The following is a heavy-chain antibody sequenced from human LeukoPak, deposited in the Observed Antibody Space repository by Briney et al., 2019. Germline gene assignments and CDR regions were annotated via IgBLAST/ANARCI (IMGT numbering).Heavy chain of an antibody. CDR2: IYYRGNT. Sequence: SETLSLTCTVSGGSINNYYWSWIRQPPGKGLEWIGYIYYRGNTNYNPSLKSRVTIPVDTSKNQFSLKLSSVTAADTAVYYCARHFYDFNKAFDVWGQGAMVTVSS. CDR1: GGSINNYY. D-gene: IGHD5/OR15-5a*01. CDR3: ARHFYDFNKAFDV. J-gene: IGHJ3*01. V-gene: IGHV4-59*08.